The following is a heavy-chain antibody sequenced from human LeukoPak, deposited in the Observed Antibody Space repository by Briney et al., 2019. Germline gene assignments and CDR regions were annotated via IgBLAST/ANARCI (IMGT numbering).Heavy chain of an antibody. CDR3: ARDSDSGEPTYYMDG. D-gene: IGHD3-10*01. J-gene: IGHJ6*03. Sequence: PSETLSLTCTVSGGSISSYYWSWLRQPAGKGLEWIGRIYTSGSTNYNPSLKSRVTMSVDTSKNQFSLKLSSVTAADTAVYYCARDSDSGEPTYYMDGWGKGTTVTVSS. V-gene: IGHV4-4*07. CDR1: GGSISSYY. CDR2: IYTSGST.